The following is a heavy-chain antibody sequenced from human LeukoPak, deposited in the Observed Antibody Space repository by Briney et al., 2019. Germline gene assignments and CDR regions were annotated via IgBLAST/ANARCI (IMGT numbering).Heavy chain of an antibody. CDR3: ARGRTYYDFWSGYLTDYYYYYMDV. D-gene: IGHD3-3*01. J-gene: IGHJ6*03. CDR2: IIPIFGTA. CDR1: GGTFSSYA. V-gene: IGHV1-69*13. Sequence: SVKVSCKASGGTFSSYAISWVRQAPGQGLEWMGGIIPIFGTANYAQKFQGRVTITADESTSTAYMELSSLRSEDTAVYYCARGRTYYDFWSGYLTDYYYYYMDVWGKGTTVTVSS.